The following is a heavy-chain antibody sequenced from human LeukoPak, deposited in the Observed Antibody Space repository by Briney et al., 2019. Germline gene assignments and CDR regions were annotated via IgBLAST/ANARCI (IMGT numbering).Heavy chain of an antibody. CDR1: RFTFSSYG. Sequence: GRSLRLPCAASRFTFSSYGMHWVRQAPGKGLEWVAVIWYDGSNKYYADSVKGRFTISRDNSKNTLYLQMNSLRAEDTAVYYCATYTIFGVVISRYGMDVWGQGTTVTVSS. D-gene: IGHD3-3*01. CDR3: ATYTIFGVVISRYGMDV. V-gene: IGHV3-33*01. CDR2: IWYDGSNK. J-gene: IGHJ6*02.